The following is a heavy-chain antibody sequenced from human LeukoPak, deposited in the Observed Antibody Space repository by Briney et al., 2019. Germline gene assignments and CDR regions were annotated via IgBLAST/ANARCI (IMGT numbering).Heavy chain of an antibody. D-gene: IGHD2-21*02. CDR3: ARQAVVTATLGFGVNYYYYYYMDV. CDR2: INHSGST. V-gene: IGHV4-34*01. Sequence: SETLSLTCAVYGGSFSGYYWSWIRQPPGKGLEWIGEINHSGSTNYNPSLKSRVTISVDTSKNQFSLKLSSVTAADTAVYYCARQAVVTATLGFGVNYYYYYYMDVWGKGTTVTISS. J-gene: IGHJ6*03. CDR1: GGSFSGYY.